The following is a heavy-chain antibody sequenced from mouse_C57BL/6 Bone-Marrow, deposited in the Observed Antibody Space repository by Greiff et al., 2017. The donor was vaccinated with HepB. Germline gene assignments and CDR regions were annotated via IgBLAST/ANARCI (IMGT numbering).Heavy chain of an antibody. V-gene: IGHV1-62-2*01. CDR3: ARHEDYGTYDLYYAMDY. Sequence: QVQLQQSGAELVKPGASVKLSCKASGYTFTEYTIHWVKQRSGQGLEWIGWFYPGSGSIKYNEKFKDKATLTADKSSSTVYMELSRLTSEDSAVYFCARHEDYGTYDLYYAMDYWGQGTSVTVSS. CDR2: FYPGSGSI. J-gene: IGHJ4*01. CDR1: GYTFTEYT. D-gene: IGHD2-4*01.